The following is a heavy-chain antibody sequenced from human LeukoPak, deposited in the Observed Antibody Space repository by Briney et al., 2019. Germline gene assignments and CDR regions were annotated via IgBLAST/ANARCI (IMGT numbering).Heavy chain of an antibody. V-gene: IGHV4-4*09. CDR2: IGDTYTSGST. J-gene: IGHJ4*02. D-gene: IGHD3-10*01. CDR3: ARYSGGGRTAFADC. CDR1: GASISSYY. Sequence: SETLSLTCTVSGASISSYYWSWIRQSPGKGLDWIGWIGDTYTSGSTNYNPSFKSRVNVSVDTSKKQFSLRLSSVTAADTAVYYCARYSGGGRTAFADCWGQGTLVTVSS.